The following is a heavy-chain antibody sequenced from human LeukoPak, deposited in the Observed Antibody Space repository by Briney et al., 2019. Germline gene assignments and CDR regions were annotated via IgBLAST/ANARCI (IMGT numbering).Heavy chain of an antibody. CDR1: GGSISSYY. CDR3: ARKYCGGDCYPPRVGWFDP. CDR2: IYHSGST. Sequence: ASETLSLTCTVSGGSISSYYWSWIRQPAGKGLEWIGSIYHSGSTYYNPSLKSRVTISVDTSKNQFSLKVRSVTAADTAVYYCARKYCGGDCYPPRVGWFDPWGQGTLVTVSS. J-gene: IGHJ5*02. D-gene: IGHD2-21*02. V-gene: IGHV4-4*07.